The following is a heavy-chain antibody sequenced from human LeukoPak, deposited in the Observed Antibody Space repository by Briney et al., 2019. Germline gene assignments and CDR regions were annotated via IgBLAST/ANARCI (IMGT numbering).Heavy chain of an antibody. Sequence: ASVKVSCKASGYTFTSYDINWVRQATGQGLEWMGWINPNSGGTNYAQKFQGRVTMTRDTSISTAYMELSRLRSDDTAVYYCARDREASDYYYYYYMDVWGKGTTVTVSS. CDR3: ARDREASDYYYYYYMDV. J-gene: IGHJ6*03. D-gene: IGHD3-10*01. V-gene: IGHV1-2*02. CDR2: INPNSGGT. CDR1: GYTFTSYD.